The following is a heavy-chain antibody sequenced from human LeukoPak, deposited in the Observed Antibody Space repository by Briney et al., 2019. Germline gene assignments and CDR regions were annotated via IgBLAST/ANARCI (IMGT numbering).Heavy chain of an antibody. Sequence: GGSLRLSCAASGFTFSSYSMNWVRQAPGKGLEWVSSISSSSSYIYYADSVKGRFTISRDNAKNSLYLQMNSLRAEDTAVYYCAKDLNSTYNYDSSGYEDAFDIWGQGTVVTVSS. CDR1: GFTFSSYS. V-gene: IGHV3-21*01. CDR2: ISSSSSYI. D-gene: IGHD3-22*01. CDR3: AKDLNSTYNYDSSGYEDAFDI. J-gene: IGHJ3*02.